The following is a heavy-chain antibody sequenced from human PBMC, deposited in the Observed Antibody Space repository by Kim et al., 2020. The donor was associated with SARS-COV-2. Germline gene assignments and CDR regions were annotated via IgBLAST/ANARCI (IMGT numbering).Heavy chain of an antibody. CDR1: GFTFSSYW. CDR2: IKQDGSEK. D-gene: IGHD3-9*01. V-gene: IGHV3-7*01. J-gene: IGHJ4*02. CDR3: AREDDILTGYSTLVY. Sequence: GGSLRLSCAASGFTFSSYWMSWVRQAPGKGLEWVANIKQDGSEKYYVDSVKGRFTISRDNAKNSLYLQMNSLRAEDTAVYYCAREDDILTGYSTLVYWGQGTLVTGSS.